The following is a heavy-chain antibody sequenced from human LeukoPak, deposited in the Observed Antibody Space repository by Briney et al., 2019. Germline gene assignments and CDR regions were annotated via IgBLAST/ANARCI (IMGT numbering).Heavy chain of an antibody. CDR3: AKGPSLVVAAFYFDY. Sequence: GGSLRLSCAASGFTFSGYPIHWVRQAPGKGLEWVAVISYDGSNKYYADSVKGRFTISRDNSKNTLYLQMNSLRAEDTAVYYCAKGPSLVVAAFYFDYWGQGTLVTVSS. CDR2: ISYDGSNK. V-gene: IGHV3-30-3*02. J-gene: IGHJ4*02. D-gene: IGHD2-15*01. CDR1: GFTFSGYP.